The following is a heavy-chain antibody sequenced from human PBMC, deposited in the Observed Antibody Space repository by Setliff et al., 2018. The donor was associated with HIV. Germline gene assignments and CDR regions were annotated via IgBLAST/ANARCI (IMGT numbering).Heavy chain of an antibody. CDR2: IHSSGST. CDR3: SRGSYYMDV. J-gene: IGHJ6*03. V-gene: IGHV4-59*08. CDR1: SGSVSGYY. D-gene: IGHD3-16*01. Sequence: PSETLSLTCSVSSGSVSGYYWGWIRQPPGKELEWIGYIHSSGSTIYSASLKSRVSISVDTSKNQVSLRLSSVTAADTAVYHCSRGSYYMDVWGKGTTVTVSS.